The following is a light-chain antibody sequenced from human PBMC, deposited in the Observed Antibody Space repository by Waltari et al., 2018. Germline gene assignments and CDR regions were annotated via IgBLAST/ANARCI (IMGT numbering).Light chain of an antibody. Sequence: ETMLTQPPVTLSLSPGERATLSCRASQNVNNFLAWYQQKPGQAPRLLIYDTSNRATGIPARFSGSGSGTDFTLTISSLEPEDFAVYYCLQRHSWPLTFGGGTKVEIK. CDR2: DTS. J-gene: IGKJ4*01. CDR3: LQRHSWPLT. CDR1: QNVNNF. V-gene: IGKV3-11*01.